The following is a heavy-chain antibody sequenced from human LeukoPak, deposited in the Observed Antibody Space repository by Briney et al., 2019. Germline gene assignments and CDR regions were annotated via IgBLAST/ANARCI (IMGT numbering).Heavy chain of an antibody. V-gene: IGHV4-39*01. CDR2: IYDSGST. D-gene: IGHD3-22*01. J-gene: IGHJ4*02. CDR3: AKARSSGYDPFDY. Sequence: SETLSLTCTVSGGSIRSSYYYWGWIRQPPGKGLEWIGSIYDSGSTYYNPSLKSRVTISVDTSKNQFSLKLSSVTAADTAVYYCAKARSSGYDPFDYWGQGTLVTVSS. CDR1: GGSIRSSYYY.